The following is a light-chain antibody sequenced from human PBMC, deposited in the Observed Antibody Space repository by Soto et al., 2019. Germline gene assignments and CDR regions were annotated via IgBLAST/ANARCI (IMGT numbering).Light chain of an antibody. J-gene: IGKJ4*01. CDR1: QSVSSY. CDR2: DAS. V-gene: IGKV3-11*01. Sequence: EIVLTQSPATLSLSPGERATLSCRASQSVSSYLAWYQQKPGQAPRLLIYDASNMATGIPARFSGSRSGTDFTLTISSLDPEDLAIYYCQQRRNWPPLTFGGGNKVEIK. CDR3: QQRRNWPPLT.